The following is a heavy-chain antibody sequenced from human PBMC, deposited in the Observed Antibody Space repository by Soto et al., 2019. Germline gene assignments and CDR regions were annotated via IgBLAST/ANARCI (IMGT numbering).Heavy chain of an antibody. CDR2: IYYSGST. J-gene: IGHJ6*03. V-gene: IGHV4-59*08. CDR3: ATRAADYDFWSGYYSYYYYMDV. CDR1: GGSISSYY. D-gene: IGHD3-3*01. Sequence: SETLSLTCTVSGGSISSYYWSWIRQPPGKGLEWIGYIYYSGSTNYNPSLKSRVTISVDTSKNQFSMKMSSVTAADTAVYYCATRAADYDFWSGYYSYYYYMDVRGKGTTVTVSS.